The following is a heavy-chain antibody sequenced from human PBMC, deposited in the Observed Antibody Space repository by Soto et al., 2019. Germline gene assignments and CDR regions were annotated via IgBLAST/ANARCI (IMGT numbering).Heavy chain of an antibody. D-gene: IGHD4-17*01. CDR1: GYTYTSYG. J-gene: IGHJ4*02. CDR2: MNAYSGKT. CDR3: VRDRLTVTGTKCFDY. Sequence: ASVKVSCKASGYTYTSYGISWVRQAPGQGLEWMGWMNAYSGKTDYAQKFQGRVTMTTDTFTSTAYMDLRSLSSDDTAVYYCVRDRLTVTGTKCFDYWGQGTMVAVSS. V-gene: IGHV1-18*01.